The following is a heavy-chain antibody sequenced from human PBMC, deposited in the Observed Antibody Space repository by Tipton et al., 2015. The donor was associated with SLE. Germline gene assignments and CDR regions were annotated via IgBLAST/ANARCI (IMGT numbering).Heavy chain of an antibody. J-gene: IGHJ4*02. CDR3: ARDIGVVEY. V-gene: IGHV4-39*07. Sequence: TLSLTCTVSNVSVSTRTYYWGWIRQPPGKGLEWIGSIYYSGSTYYHPSLKSRVTISVDTSQNQFSLKLSSVTAADTAVYYCARDIGVVEYWGQGTLVTVSP. CDR1: NVSVSTRTYY. D-gene: IGHD2-15*01. CDR2: IYYSGST.